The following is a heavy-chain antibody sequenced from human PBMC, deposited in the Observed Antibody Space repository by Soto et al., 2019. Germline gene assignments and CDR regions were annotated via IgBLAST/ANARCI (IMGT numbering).Heavy chain of an antibody. D-gene: IGHD2-2*01. CDR2: ISGSGGST. J-gene: IGHJ4*02. V-gene: IGHV3-23*01. CDR1: GFTFSSYA. Sequence: EVQLLESGGGLVQPGGSLRLSCAASGFTFSSYAMSWVRQAPGKGLEWVSAISGSGGSTYYADSVKGRFTISRDNSKNTLYLQMNSLRTEDTAVYYCAKDSYRGDIVLTPAPYGNDYWGQGTLVTVSS. CDR3: AKDSYRGDIVLTPAPYGNDY.